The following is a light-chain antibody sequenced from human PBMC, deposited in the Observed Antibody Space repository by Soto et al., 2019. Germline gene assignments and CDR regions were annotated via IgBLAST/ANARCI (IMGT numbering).Light chain of an antibody. CDR2: EVS. V-gene: IGLV2-8*01. Sequence: QSVLTQPPSASGSPGQSVTISCTGTSSDVGGYNFVSWYQQHPGKAPKLMIYEVSERPSGVPDRFSGSKSGNTASLTVSGLQAEDEGDYYCSSYAGSNIVVFGGGTQLTVL. CDR3: SSYAGSNIVV. CDR1: SSDVGGYNF. J-gene: IGLJ2*01.